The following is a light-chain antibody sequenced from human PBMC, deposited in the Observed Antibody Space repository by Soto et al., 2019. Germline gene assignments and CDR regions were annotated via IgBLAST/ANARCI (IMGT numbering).Light chain of an antibody. J-gene: IGLJ2*01. CDR2: DVS. V-gene: IGLV2-14*01. Sequence: QSALTQPASVSGSPGQSITISCTGTSSDVGGYNYVSWYQQHPGKAPKLMIYDVSNRPSGVSNPFSGSKSGNTASLTISGLQAEDEAYYYCSSYTSSSTLGFGGGTKLTVL. CDR3: SSYTSSSTLG. CDR1: SSDVGGYNY.